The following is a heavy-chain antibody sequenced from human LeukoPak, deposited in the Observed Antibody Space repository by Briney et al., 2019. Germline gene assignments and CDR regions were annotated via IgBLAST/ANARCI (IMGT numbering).Heavy chain of an antibody. CDR1: GFTFSSYG. Sequence: GGSLRLSCAASGFTFSSYGMHWVRQAPGKGLEWVAFIRYDGSNKYYADSVKGRFTISRDNSKNTLYLQMNSLRAEDTAVYYCAKDRGITIFGVVIFDAFDIWGQGTMVTVSS. J-gene: IGHJ3*02. CDR3: AKDRGITIFGVVIFDAFDI. CDR2: IRYDGSNK. D-gene: IGHD3-3*01. V-gene: IGHV3-30*02.